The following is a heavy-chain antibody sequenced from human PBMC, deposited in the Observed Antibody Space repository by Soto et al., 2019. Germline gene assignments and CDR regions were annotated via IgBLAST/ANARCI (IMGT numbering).Heavy chain of an antibody. J-gene: IGHJ4*02. D-gene: IGHD6-13*01. Sequence: ASVKVSCKASGYTFTSYDINWVRQASGQGLEWMGWMNPDSGNTGYAQKFQGRVTMTRNTSISTAYMELSSLRSEDTAVYYCARTGYSSSWYDYWGQGTLVKVSS. CDR2: MNPDSGNT. V-gene: IGHV1-8*01. CDR3: ARTGYSSSWYDY. CDR1: GYTFTSYD.